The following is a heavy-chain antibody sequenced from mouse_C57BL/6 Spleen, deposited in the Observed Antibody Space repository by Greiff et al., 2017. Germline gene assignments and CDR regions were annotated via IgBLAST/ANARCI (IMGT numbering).Heavy chain of an antibody. CDR3: ARNRYYGSRHFDY. Sequence: VQLQQSGAELVQPGASVKISCKASGYAFSSYWMNWVKQRPGKGLEWIGQIYPGDGDTNYNGKFKGKATLTADKSSSTAYMQLSSLPSEDSAVYFCARNRYYGSRHFDYWGQGTTLTVSS. D-gene: IGHD1-1*01. CDR2: IYPGDGDT. J-gene: IGHJ2*01. CDR1: GYAFSSYW. V-gene: IGHV1-80*01.